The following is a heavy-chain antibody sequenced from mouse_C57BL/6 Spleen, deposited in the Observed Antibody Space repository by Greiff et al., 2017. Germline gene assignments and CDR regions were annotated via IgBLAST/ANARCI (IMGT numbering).Heavy chain of an antibody. CDR2: ISSGGSYT. Sequence: EVQLVESGGDLVKPGGSLKLSCAASGFTFSSYGMSWFRQTPANRLEWVATISSGGSYTYYPDCVKGRFPISRDSAKNTLYLQRSRLKSEDTAMFYCARHTSMDYWSQGTSDTVTS. CDR3: ARHTSMDY. CDR1: GFTFSSYG. V-gene: IGHV5-6*01. J-gene: IGHJ4*01.